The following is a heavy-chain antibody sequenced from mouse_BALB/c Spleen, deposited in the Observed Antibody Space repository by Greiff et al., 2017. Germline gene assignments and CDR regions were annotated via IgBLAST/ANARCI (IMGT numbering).Heavy chain of an antibody. J-gene: IGHJ4*01. CDR3: ARSGYIYYYAMDY. CDR2: IDPANGNT. D-gene: IGHD2-2*01. V-gene: IGHV14-3*02. Sequence: VQLHQSGAELVKPGASVKLSCTASGFNIKDTYMHWVKQRPEQGLEWIGRIDPANGNTKYDPKFQGKATITADTSSNTAYLQLSSLTSEDTAVYYCARSGYIYYYAMDYWGQGTSVTVSS. CDR1: GFNIKDTY.